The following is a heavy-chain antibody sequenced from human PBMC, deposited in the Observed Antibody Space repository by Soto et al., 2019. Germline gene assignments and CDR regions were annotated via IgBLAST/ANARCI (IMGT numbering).Heavy chain of an antibody. CDR3: AKDPQSTTPTFNGGFDP. CDR1: GFTFSSYA. CDR2: ISGSGGST. J-gene: IGHJ5*02. V-gene: IGHV3-23*01. D-gene: IGHD2-8*01. Sequence: GGSLRLSCAASGFTFSSYAMSWVRQAPGKGLEWVSAISGSGGSTYYADSVKGRFTISRDNSKNTLYLQMNSLRAEDTAVYYCAKDPQSTTPTFNGGFDPWGQGTLVTVSS.